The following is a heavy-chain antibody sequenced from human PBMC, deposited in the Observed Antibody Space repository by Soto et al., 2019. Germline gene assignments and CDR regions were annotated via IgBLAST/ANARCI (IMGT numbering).Heavy chain of an antibody. CDR3: SRGILV. CDR2: ISYGGST. D-gene: IGHD5-18*01. V-gene: IGHV4-31*03. J-gene: IGHJ4*02. Sequence: QVQLQESGPGLVKPSQTLSLTCTVSGGSIHSGGYCWSWIRQHPGKGLDWIGCISYGGSTSYNPSLTSRVTISVDTSKKQFSLKMTSVTAADTAVYYCSRGILVWGQGALITVSS. CDR1: GGSIHSGGYC.